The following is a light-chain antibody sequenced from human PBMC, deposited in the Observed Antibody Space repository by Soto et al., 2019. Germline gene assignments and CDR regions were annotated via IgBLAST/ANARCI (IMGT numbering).Light chain of an antibody. CDR2: GAS. CDR3: RQYGSSPFT. V-gene: IGKV3-20*01. Sequence: EIVLTQSPGTLSLSPGERATLSCRASQSVSSSDLAWFQQKPGQAPRLLIYGASSRATGIPDRFSGSGSGTDFTLTINRLEPDDFAVYYCRQYGSSPFTFGPGTKVDIK. CDR1: QSVSSSD. J-gene: IGKJ3*01.